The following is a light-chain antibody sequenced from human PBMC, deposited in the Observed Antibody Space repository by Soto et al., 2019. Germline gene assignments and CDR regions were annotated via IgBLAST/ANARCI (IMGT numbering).Light chain of an antibody. CDR3: SSYTSSSTPHV. J-gene: IGLJ1*01. CDR2: DVS. V-gene: IGLV2-14*03. Sequence: QSALTQPASVSGSPGQSITISCTGSSSDVGGYDYVSWYQHHPGKAPKLMIHDVSNRPSGVSNRFSGSKSGNTASLTISGLQAEDEADYYCSSYTSSSTPHVFGTGTKLTLL. CDR1: SSDVGGYDY.